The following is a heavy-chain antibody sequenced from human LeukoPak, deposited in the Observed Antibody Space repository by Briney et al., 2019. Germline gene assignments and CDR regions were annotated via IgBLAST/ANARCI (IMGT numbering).Heavy chain of an antibody. CDR3: TTRGVYYYYGMDV. CDR1: GFTLSNAW. J-gene: IGHJ6*02. CDR2: IKSKTDGGTT. D-gene: IGHD3-10*01. Sequence: PGGSPSLSCAASGFTLSNAWRSWVRQAPGKGREWVGPIKSKTDGGTTDYAAPVKGRFTISRDDSKNTLYLQMNSLKTEDTAVYYCTTRGVYYYYGMDVWGQGTTVTVSS. V-gene: IGHV3-15*01.